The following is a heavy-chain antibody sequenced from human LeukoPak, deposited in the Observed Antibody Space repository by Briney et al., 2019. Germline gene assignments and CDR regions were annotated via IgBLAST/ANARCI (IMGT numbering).Heavy chain of an antibody. CDR2: IIASSGST. Sequence: GGSLRLSCAASGFSFNNYAMGWVRQAPGKGLEWVSIIIASSGSTFYADSVKGRFTISRDNSKNTLYLQMNSLRVEDTAAYYCVKGGYDFVEVAYFDFWGQGTLVTVSS. V-gene: IGHV3-23*01. J-gene: IGHJ4*02. CDR1: GFSFNNYA. D-gene: IGHD5-12*01. CDR3: VKGGYDFVEVAYFDF.